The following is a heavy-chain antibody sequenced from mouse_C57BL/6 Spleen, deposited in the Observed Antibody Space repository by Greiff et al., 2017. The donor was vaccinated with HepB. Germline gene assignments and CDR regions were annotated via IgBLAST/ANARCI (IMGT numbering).Heavy chain of an antibody. V-gene: IGHV1-15*01. Sequence: QVQLQQSGAELVRPGASVTLSCKASGYTFTDYEMHWVKQTPVHGLEWIGAIDPETGGTAYNQKFKGKAILTADKSSSTAYMELRSLTSEDSAVYYCTREVYYGNSWFAYWGQGTLVTVSA. CDR1: GYTFTDYE. J-gene: IGHJ3*01. CDR2: IDPETGGT. D-gene: IGHD2-1*01. CDR3: TREVYYGNSWFAY.